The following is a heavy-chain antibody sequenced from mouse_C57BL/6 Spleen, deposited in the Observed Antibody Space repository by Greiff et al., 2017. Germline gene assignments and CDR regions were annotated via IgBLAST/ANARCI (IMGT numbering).Heavy chain of an antibody. V-gene: IGHV1-59*01. CDR3: ARGAYYGSSYFDY. J-gene: IGHJ2*01. CDR2: IDPSDSYT. CDR1: GYTFTSYW. Sequence: VQLQQPGAELVRPGTSVKLSCKASGYTFTSYWMHWVKQRPGQGLEWIGVIDPSDSYTNYNPKFKGKATLTVDTSSSTAYMQLSSLTSEDSAVYYCARGAYYGSSYFDYWGQGTTLTVSS. D-gene: IGHD1-1*01.